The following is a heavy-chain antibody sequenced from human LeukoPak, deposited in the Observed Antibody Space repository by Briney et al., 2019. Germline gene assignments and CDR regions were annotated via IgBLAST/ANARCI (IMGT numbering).Heavy chain of an antibody. D-gene: IGHD5-18*01. Sequence: GASVKVSCKASGYTFSGYYLHWVRQAPGQGLEWMGHIDPNSGGTKYAQKFQGRVTMTRDTSTTSAYMELSSLIFDDTAVYYCARDLGYGYGSVWHKYFDYWGHGTLDTVSS. CDR2: IDPNSGGT. V-gene: IGHV1-2*06. J-gene: IGHJ4*01. CDR3: ARDLGYGYGSVWHKYFDY. CDR1: GYTFSGYY.